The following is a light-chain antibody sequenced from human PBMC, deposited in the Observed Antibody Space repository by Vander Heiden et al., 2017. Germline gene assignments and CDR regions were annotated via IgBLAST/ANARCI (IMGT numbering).Light chain of an antibody. CDR3: QYYDSSLSVLV. V-gene: IGLV1-40*01. J-gene: IGLJ2*01. CDR1: SSNIGAGYD. Sequence: QSVLTQPPSVSGAPGQRVTISCTGSSSNIGAGYDVHWYQQLPGTAPKLLIYGNSNRPSGVPDRFSGSKSGTSASLAITGLQAEDEADYYCQYYDSSLSVLVFGGGTKLTVL. CDR2: GNS.